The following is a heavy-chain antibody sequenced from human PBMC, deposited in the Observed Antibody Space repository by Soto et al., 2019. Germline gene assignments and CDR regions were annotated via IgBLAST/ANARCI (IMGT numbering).Heavy chain of an antibody. J-gene: IGHJ6*02. V-gene: IGHV3-23*01. Sequence: PGGSLRLCSTASGGTFNHYAMSRVRQAPGKGLEWVSAVSGRGGSTKYADSVKGRFIISRDNPNSTLYLQMDSLRGEDTAVYYCAKDSTVTTSLYFYCCGFDVWGQGLTVTVSS. D-gene: IGHD4-17*01. CDR2: VSGRGGST. CDR3: AKDSTVTTSLYFYCCGFDV. CDR1: GGTFNHYA.